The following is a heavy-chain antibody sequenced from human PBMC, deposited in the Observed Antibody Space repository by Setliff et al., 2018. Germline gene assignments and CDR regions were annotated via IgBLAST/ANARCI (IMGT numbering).Heavy chain of an antibody. CDR2: IIPILGIP. CDR3: ARGLAYCGGDCFLRTGFDY. Sequence: GASVKVSCKASGGTFSSYGISWVRQAPGQGLEWMGGIIPILGIPNYAQKFQGRVTITADKSTSTAYMELSSLRSEDTAVYYCARGLAYCGGDCFLRTGFDYWGQGTLVTVSS. V-gene: IGHV1-69*10. CDR1: GGTFSSYG. D-gene: IGHD2-21*02. J-gene: IGHJ4*02.